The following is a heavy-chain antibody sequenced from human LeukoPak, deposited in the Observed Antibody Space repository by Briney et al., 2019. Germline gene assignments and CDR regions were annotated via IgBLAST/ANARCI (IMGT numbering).Heavy chain of an antibody. Sequence: PSETLSLTCTVSGGSISSSSYYWGWIRQPPGKGLEWIGSIYYSGSTYYNPSLKSRVTISVDTSKNQFSLKLSSVTAADTAVYYCARGPPAGDLGDYWGQGTLVTVSS. V-gene: IGHV4-39*07. J-gene: IGHJ4*02. CDR2: IYYSGST. CDR1: GGSISSSSYY. CDR3: ARGPPAGDLGDY. D-gene: IGHD2-2*01.